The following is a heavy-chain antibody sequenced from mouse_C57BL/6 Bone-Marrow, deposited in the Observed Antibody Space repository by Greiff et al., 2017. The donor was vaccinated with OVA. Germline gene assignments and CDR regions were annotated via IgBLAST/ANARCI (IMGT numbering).Heavy chain of an antibody. V-gene: IGHV1-26*01. CDR3: ARTITTVVATEYFDY. Sequence: EVQLQQSGPELVKPGASVKISCKASGYTFTDYYMNWVKQSHGKSLEWIGDINPNNGGTSYNQKFKGKATLTVDKSSSTAYMELRSLTSEDSAVYYCARTITTVVATEYFDYWGQGTTLTVSS. CDR1: GYTFTDYY. D-gene: IGHD1-1*01. J-gene: IGHJ2*01. CDR2: INPNNGGT.